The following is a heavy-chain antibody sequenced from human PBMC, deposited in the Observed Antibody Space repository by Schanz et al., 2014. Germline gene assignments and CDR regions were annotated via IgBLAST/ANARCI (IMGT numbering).Heavy chain of an antibody. J-gene: IGHJ4*02. V-gene: IGHV3-33*01. CDR2: IWYDGSNK. Sequence: VQVVESGGGLVQPGGSLRLSCAASGFTFSSYGMHWVRQAPGKGLEWVAIIWYDGSNKYYADSVKGRFTISRDNSKNTLFLQMSSLRAEDTAVYYCARDGDFDYWGQGTLVTVSS. CDR3: ARDGDFDY. CDR1: GFTFSSYG.